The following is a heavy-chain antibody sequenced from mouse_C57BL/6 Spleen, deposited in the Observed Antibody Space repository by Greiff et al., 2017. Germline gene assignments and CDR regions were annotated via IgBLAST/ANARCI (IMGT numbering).Heavy chain of an antibody. CDR2: IYPRDGST. Sequence: VKLVESGPELVKPGASVKLSCKASGYTFTSYDINWVKQRPGQGLEWIGWIYPRDGSTKYNEKFKGKATLTVDTSSSTAYMELHSLTSEDSAVYFCARRITTVDWAFAYWGQGTLVTVSA. J-gene: IGHJ3*01. CDR1: GYTFTSYD. CDR3: ARRITTVDWAFAY. V-gene: IGHV1-85*01. D-gene: IGHD1-1*01.